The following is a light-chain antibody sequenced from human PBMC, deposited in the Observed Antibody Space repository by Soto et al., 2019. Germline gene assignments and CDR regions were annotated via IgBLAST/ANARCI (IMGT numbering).Light chain of an antibody. V-gene: IGKV1-5*01. J-gene: IGKJ2*01. CDR1: QSISTY. CDR2: HAS. CDR3: QQYNRYPYT. Sequence: DIQMTQSPSTLSASVGDRVTITCRASQSISTYLAWYQQKPGKAPKLLIYHASNLESGVPSRFSGSGSGTEFTLTISSLQPDDFATYYCQQYNRYPYTFGHGTKLEIK.